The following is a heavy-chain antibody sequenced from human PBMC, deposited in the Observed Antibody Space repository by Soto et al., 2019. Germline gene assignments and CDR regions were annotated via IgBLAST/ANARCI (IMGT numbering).Heavy chain of an antibody. CDR1: GYTFTSYA. CDR2: INAGNGNT. Sequence: QVQLVQSGAEVKKPGASVKVSCKASGYTFTSYAMHWVRQAPGQRLEWMGWINAGNGNTKYSQKFQGRVTITRDTSASRAYMELSSLRSAVTAVYFCARDGARPAWFDPWGQGTLVAVSS. D-gene: IGHD3-16*01. V-gene: IGHV1-3*01. J-gene: IGHJ5*02. CDR3: ARDGARPAWFDP.